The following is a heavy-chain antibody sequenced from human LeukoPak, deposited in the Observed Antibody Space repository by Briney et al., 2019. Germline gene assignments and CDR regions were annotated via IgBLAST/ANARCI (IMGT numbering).Heavy chain of an antibody. Sequence: ASVKVSCKASGYTFTSYDINWVRQATGQGLEWMGWMNPNSGNTGYAQKFQGRVTMTRNTSISTAYMELSSLRSEDTAVYYCARGFPPFSYYDSSGHAGAEYFQHWGQGTLVTVTS. J-gene: IGHJ1*01. CDR1: GYTFTSYD. V-gene: IGHV1-8*01. CDR2: MNPNSGNT. D-gene: IGHD3-22*01. CDR3: ARGFPPFSYYDSSGHAGAEYFQH.